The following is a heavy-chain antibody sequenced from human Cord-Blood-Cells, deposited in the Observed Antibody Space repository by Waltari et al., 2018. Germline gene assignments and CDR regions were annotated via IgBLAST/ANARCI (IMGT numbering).Heavy chain of an antibody. CDR1: GFTFSSYG. D-gene: IGHD6-13*01. CDR2: IRYDGSNK. J-gene: IGHJ4*02. CDR3: AKDRTGYSSSWTLIDY. Sequence: QVQLVESGGGVVQPGGSLRLSCAASGFTFSSYGMHWVRQAPCKGLEWVAFIRYDGSNKYYADSVKGRFTISRDNSKNTLYLQMNSLRAEDTAVYYCAKDRTGYSSSWTLIDYWGQGTLVTVSS. V-gene: IGHV3-30*02.